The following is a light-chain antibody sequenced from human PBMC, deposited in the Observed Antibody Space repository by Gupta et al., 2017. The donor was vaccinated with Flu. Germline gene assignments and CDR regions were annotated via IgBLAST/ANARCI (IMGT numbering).Light chain of an antibody. Sequence: SGDKLGKKFTFWYQQKPGQSPLLVMYQDTKRPSGIPERFSGSNSGNTATLTISGTQAMDEADYYCQAWDSSTGGVFGTWTKVTVL. CDR3: QAWDSSTGGV. CDR2: QDT. CDR1: KLGKKF. J-gene: IGLJ1*01. V-gene: IGLV3-1*01.